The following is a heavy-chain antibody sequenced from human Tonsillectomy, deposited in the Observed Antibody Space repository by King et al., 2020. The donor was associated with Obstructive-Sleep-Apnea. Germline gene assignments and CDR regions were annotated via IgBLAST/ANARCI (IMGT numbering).Heavy chain of an antibody. Sequence: VQLVESGGGLVQPGRSLRLSCTGSGFTFGDYAMTWFRQAPGKGLEWVGFVRSKPFCGTTDYAASVKGRFAISRDDSKNIAYLQMDSLKTVETGLYFCSRDGSYGSGSLTNWFDPWGQGTLVTVS. CDR3: SRDGSYGSGSLTNWFDP. CDR1: GFTFGDYA. D-gene: IGHD3-10*01. V-gene: IGHV3-49*03. J-gene: IGHJ5*02. CDR2: VRSKPFCGTT.